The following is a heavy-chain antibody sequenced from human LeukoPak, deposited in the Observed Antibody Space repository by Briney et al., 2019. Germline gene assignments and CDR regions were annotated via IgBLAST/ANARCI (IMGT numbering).Heavy chain of an antibody. Sequence: PGGSLRLSCAASGFTFSSYSMNWVRQAPGKGLEWVSSISGSNSYIYYADSVKGRFTISRDNAKNSLYLQMNSLRAEDTAVYYCARVQRYFDWLPDVWGKGTTVTISS. CDR1: GFTFSSYS. D-gene: IGHD3-9*01. CDR3: ARVQRYFDWLPDV. CDR2: ISGSNSYI. V-gene: IGHV3-21*01. J-gene: IGHJ6*04.